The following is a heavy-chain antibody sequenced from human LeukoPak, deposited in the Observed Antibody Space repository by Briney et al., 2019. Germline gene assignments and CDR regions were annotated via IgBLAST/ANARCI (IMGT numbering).Heavy chain of an antibody. CDR3: AKDGGYCSSTSCYTLYYFDY. D-gene: IGHD2-2*02. Sequence: GRSLRLSCAASGFTFSSYGMHWVRQAPGKGLEWVAVISYDGSNKYYADSVKGRFTISRDNSKNTPYLQMNSLRAEDTAVYYCAKDGGYCSSTSCYTLYYFDYWGQGTLVTVSS. J-gene: IGHJ4*02. CDR1: GFTFSSYG. V-gene: IGHV3-30*18. CDR2: ISYDGSNK.